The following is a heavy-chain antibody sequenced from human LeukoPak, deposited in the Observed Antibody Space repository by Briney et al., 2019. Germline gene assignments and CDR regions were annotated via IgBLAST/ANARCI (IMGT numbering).Heavy chain of an antibody. D-gene: IGHD3-10*01. V-gene: IGHV3-74*01. CDR1: GFTFSSYW. CDR2: IKKDGREI. CDR3: ARDLVLGSGSCDL. Sequence: GGSLRLSCAASGFTFSSYWMSWVRQAPGKGRMWVARIKKDGREINYADSVKGRFTCSRDNANNTLSLQMNTLRAEDTAVYYCARDLVLGSGSCDLWGQGALVTVS. J-gene: IGHJ4*02.